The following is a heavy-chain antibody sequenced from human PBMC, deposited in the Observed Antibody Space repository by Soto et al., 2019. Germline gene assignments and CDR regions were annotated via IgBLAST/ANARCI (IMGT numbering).Heavy chain of an antibody. D-gene: IGHD1-1*01. J-gene: IGHJ6*01. CDR2: IKSRGSGGTT. CDR3: AKQRGTSGSSYYGLEV. V-gene: IGHV3-15*07. CDR1: GFDFTAAW. Sequence: QLVESGGGLVTPGKSVTLSCVGSGFDFTAAWMHWVRQAPGTGLEWVGRIKSRGSGGTTDYSAPVRGRFTISRDDSKDTVYLQMSSLKTEDNAVYFCAKQRGTSGSSYYGLEVWGQGRALSVTS.